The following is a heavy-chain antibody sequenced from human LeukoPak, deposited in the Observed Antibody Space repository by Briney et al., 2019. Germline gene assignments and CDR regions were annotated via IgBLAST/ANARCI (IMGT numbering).Heavy chain of an antibody. CDR1: GYTFTSYD. V-gene: IGHV1-8*01. J-gene: IGHJ6*02. Sequence: GASVKVSCKASGYTFTSYDINWVRQATGQGLEWMGWMNPNSGNTGYAQKFQGRVTMTRNTSISTAYMEPSSLRSEDTAVYYCASRSGSYWPYYYYGMDVWGQGTTVTVSS. D-gene: IGHD3-10*01. CDR3: ASRSGSYWPYYYYGMDV. CDR2: MNPNSGNT.